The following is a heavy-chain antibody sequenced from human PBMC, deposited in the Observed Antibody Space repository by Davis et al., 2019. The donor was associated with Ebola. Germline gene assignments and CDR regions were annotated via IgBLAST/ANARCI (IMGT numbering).Heavy chain of an antibody. CDR1: GGSFSGYY. V-gene: IGHV4-34*01. J-gene: IGHJ6*02. CDR2: INHSGST. Sequence: GSLRLSCAVYGGSFSGYYWSWIRQPPGKGLEWIGEINHSGSTNYNPSLKSRVTISVDTSKNQFSLKLSSVTAADTVVYYCARVHYYYYYGMDVWGQGTTVTVSS. CDR3: ARVHYYYYYGMDV.